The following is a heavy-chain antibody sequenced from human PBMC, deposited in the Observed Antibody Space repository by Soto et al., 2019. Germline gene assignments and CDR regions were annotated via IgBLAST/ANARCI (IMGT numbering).Heavy chain of an antibody. CDR1: GYTLTELS. CDR2: FDPEDGET. V-gene: IGHV1-24*01. J-gene: IGHJ5*02. D-gene: IGHD2-2*02. Sequence: ASVKVSCKVSGYTLTELSMHWVRQAPGKGLEWMGGFDPEDGETIYAQKFQGRVTMTEDTSTDTAYMELSSLRSEDTAVYYCATEASCSRTSCYINGWFDPWGQGTLVTVSS. CDR3: ATEASCSRTSCYINGWFDP.